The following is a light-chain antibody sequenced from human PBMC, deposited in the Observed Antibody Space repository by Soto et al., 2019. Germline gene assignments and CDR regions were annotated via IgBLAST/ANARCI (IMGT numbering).Light chain of an antibody. CDR2: DVS. V-gene: IGLV2-14*01. J-gene: IGLJ1*01. CDR3: SSYTSSSTHNYV. CDR1: SSDVGGYNY. Sequence: QSALTQPASVSGSPGQSITISCTGTSSDVGGYNYVSWYQQHPGKAPKLMIYDVSNRPSGVSNRFSGSKSGNTASPTISGLQAEDEADYYCSSYTSSSTHNYVFGTGTKVTVL.